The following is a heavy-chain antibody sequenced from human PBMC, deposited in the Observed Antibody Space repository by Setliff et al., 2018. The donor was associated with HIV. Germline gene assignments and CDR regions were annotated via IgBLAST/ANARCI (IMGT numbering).Heavy chain of an antibody. D-gene: IGHD2-15*01. V-gene: IGHV4-34*01. J-gene: IGHJ4*02. CDR2: INPGGSA. CDR1: GGSISNFY. CDR3: VLLEVPFIEGIAPPL. Sequence: PSETLSLTCSVSGGSISNFYWSWVRQPPEKGLEWIGEINPGGSATYNPSLKSRVTISVDTSKNQFSLKLNTVTAADTAIYYCVLLEVPFIEGIAPPLWGQGSLVTVSS.